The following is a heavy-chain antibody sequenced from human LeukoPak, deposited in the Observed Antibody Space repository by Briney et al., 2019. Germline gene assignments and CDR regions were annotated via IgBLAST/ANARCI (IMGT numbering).Heavy chain of an antibody. CDR2: INSDGSST. CDR3: ARDGWFMVRGVTTHYYYYMDV. J-gene: IGHJ6*03. Sequence: PGGSLRHSCAASGFTFSSYWMHWVRQAPGKGLVWVSRINSDGSSTSYADSVKGRFTISRDNAKNTLYLQMNSLRAEDTAVYYCARDGWFMVRGVTTHYYYYMDVWDKGTTVTVSS. CDR1: GFTFSSYW. D-gene: IGHD3-10*01. V-gene: IGHV3-74*01.